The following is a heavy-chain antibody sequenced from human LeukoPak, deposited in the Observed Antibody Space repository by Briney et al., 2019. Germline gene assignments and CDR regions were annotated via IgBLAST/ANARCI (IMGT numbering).Heavy chain of an antibody. CDR2: INEGGNGR. V-gene: IGHV3-7*03. CDR1: GFSFSSYW. Sequence: GRSLRLSCEASGFSFSSYWMSWVRQAPGKGLEWVANINEGGNGRYYVGSVKGRFTISRDNAKNSLFLQMNDLRGDDRAVYYCVRVGKNGWQNDYWGQGTLVTVSS. CDR3: VRVGKNGWQNDY. D-gene: IGHD6-19*01. J-gene: IGHJ4*02.